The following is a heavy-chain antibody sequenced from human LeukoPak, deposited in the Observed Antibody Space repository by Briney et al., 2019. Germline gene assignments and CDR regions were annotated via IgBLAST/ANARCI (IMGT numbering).Heavy chain of an antibody. CDR2: TYYSGST. Sequence: SETLSLTCTVSGGSISSYYWSWIRQPPGKGLEWIGYTYYSGSTNYNPSLKSRVTISVDTSKNQFSLKLSSVTAADTAVYYCARGFKERNGYVRFDYWGQGTLVTVSS. J-gene: IGHJ4*02. V-gene: IGHV4-59*01. CDR3: ARGFKERNGYVRFDY. D-gene: IGHD5-18*01. CDR1: GGSISSYY.